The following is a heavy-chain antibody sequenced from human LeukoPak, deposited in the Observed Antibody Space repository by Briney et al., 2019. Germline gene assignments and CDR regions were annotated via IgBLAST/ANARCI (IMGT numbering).Heavy chain of an antibody. D-gene: IGHD6-19*01. V-gene: IGHV1-2*06. Sequence: ASVKVSCKASGYTFTDYYMHWVRQAPGQGLEWMGRINPNSGGTNYAQKFQGRVTMTRDTSISTAYMELSRLRSDDTAVYYCARNSGFKYNIDYWGQGTLVTVSS. CDR3: ARNSGFKYNIDY. J-gene: IGHJ4*02. CDR2: INPNSGGT. CDR1: GYTFTDYY.